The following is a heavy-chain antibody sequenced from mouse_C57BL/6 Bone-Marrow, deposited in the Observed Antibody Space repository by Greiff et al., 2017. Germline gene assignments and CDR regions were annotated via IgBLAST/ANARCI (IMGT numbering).Heavy chain of an antibody. Sequence: EVQRVESGGGLVKPGGSLKLSCAASGFTFSDYRMHWVRQAPEKGLEWVAYISSGSSTIYYADTVKGRLTISRDNAKNTLFLQMTSRRAEDTAMYYCVTGGLRLRRYAMDYWGQGTSVPVSS. D-gene: IGHD3-2*02. J-gene: IGHJ4*01. CDR2: ISSGSSTI. V-gene: IGHV5-17*01. CDR1: GFTFSDYR. CDR3: VTGGLRLRRYAMDY.